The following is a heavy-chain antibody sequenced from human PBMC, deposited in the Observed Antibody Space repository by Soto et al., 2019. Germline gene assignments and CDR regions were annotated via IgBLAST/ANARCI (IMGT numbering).Heavy chain of an antibody. CDR2: IYPGDSDT. CDR3: AMRHPQDSGARYT. D-gene: IGHD1-1*01. V-gene: IGHV5-51*01. Sequence: GESLKISCKASGYSFTNYWIGWVRQMPGKGLEWMGTIYPGDSDTRYSPSFQGQVTFSVDKSIDTAYLHWTSLRASDTAIYYCAMRHPQDSGARYTWGQGTLVTVSP. J-gene: IGHJ4*02. CDR1: GYSFTNYW.